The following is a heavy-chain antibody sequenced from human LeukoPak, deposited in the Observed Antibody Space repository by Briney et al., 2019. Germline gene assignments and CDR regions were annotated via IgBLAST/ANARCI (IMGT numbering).Heavy chain of an antibody. D-gene: IGHD2-2*01. CDR3: ARCRARYQLPPNWFDP. CDR1: GYTFTSYG. CDR2: ISAYNGNT. Sequence: ASVRVSCKASGYTFTSYGISWVRRAPGQGLEWMGWISAYNGNTNYAQKLQGRVTMTTDTSTSTAYMELRSLRSDDTAVYYCARCRARYQLPPNWFDPWGQGTLVTVSS. V-gene: IGHV1-18*01. J-gene: IGHJ5*02.